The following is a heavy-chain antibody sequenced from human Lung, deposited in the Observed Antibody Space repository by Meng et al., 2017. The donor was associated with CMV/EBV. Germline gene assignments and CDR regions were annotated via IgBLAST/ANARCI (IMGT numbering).Heavy chain of an antibody. CDR1: SRKM. CDR2: KYNSGSN. Sequence: SRKMWTWVREVTGKGMEWSGEKYNSGSNKNKQYEKRGERITVEKFKNQYSLKLGSVTAADTAVYYCARIERRRILKNGGSDCSTTDYWGQGTLVTVSS. V-gene: IGHV4-4*02. J-gene: IGHJ4*02. D-gene: IGHD2-21*02. CDR3: ARIERRRILKNGGSDCSTTDY.